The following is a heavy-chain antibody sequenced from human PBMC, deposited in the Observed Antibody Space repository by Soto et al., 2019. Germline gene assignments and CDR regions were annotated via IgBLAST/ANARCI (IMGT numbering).Heavy chain of an antibody. CDR1: GFTFSSYA. CDR3: TTGPNLRPLAAFDI. Sequence: GGSLRLSCAASGFTFSSYAMSWVRQAPGKGLEWVAVITYNGSNKYYADSVKGRFTISRDDSKNTLYLQMNSLKTEDTAVYYCTTGPNLRPLAAFDIWGQGTVVTVSS. V-gene: IGHV3-30-3*01. J-gene: IGHJ3*02. CDR2: ITYNGSNK.